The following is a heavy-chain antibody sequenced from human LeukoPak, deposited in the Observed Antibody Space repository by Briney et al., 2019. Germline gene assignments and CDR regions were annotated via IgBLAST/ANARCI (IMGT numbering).Heavy chain of an antibody. J-gene: IGHJ5*02. CDR2: LHYTGRN. V-gene: IGHV4-59*01. D-gene: IGHD4-17*01. Sequence: QSSETLSLTCTVSGGSISPYYWGWIRQPPGRGLEWIGSLHYTGRNSYSPSLKSRVTISVDMSKNQFSLKLTSVTAADPAVYYCARGGNGDFLKWFDPWGQGTLVTVSS. CDR3: ARGGNGDFLKWFDP. CDR1: GGSISPYY.